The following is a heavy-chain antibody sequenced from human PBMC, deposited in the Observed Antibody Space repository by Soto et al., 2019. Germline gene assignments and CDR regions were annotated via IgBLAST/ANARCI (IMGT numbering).Heavy chain of an antibody. CDR2: IIPIFGTA. V-gene: IGHV1-69*01. CDR1: GGTFSSYA. Sequence: QVQLVQSGAEVKKPGSSVKVSCKASGGTFSSYAISWVRQAPGQGLEWMGGIIPIFGTANYAQKFQGRVTITADESTSTAYMELSSLRSEDTPVYYCARDHTPITIFGVVMPSSFDYWGQGTLVTVSS. J-gene: IGHJ4*02. CDR3: ARDHTPITIFGVVMPSSFDY. D-gene: IGHD3-3*01.